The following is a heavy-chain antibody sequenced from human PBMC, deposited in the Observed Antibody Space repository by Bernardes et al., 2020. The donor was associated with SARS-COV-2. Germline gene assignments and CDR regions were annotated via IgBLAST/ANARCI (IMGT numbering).Heavy chain of an antibody. D-gene: IGHD5-18*01. V-gene: IGHV1-18*01. CDR3: AKTLASYGYEYYFDF. J-gene: IGHJ4*02. CDR1: GYTFAGYG. Sequence: ASVKVSCKASGYTFAGYGITWVRQAPGQGLDWMGWISAYTGETHYAQKFQGRVAMTTDTSTTTAYMEMRSLRSDDTAVYFCAKTLASYGYEYYFDFWGQGTLVTVSS. CDR2: ISAYTGET.